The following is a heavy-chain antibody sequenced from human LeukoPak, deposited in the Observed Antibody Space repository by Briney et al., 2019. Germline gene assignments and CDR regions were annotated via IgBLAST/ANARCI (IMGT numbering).Heavy chain of an antibody. D-gene: IGHD5-18*01. V-gene: IGHV3-30-3*01. CDR1: GFTFSSYA. J-gene: IGHJ4*02. CDR3: ARGGDTAMNPDY. CDR2: ISYDGSNK. Sequence: GGSLRLSCAASGFTFSSYAMHWVRQAPGKGLEWVAVISYDGSNKYYADSVKGRFTISRDNSKNTLYLQMNSLRAEDTAVYYCARGGDTAMNPDYWGQGTLVTVSS.